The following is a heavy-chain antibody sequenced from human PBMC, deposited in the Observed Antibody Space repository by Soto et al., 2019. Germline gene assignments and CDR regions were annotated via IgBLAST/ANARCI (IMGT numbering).Heavy chain of an antibody. CDR2: IYHNGNT. D-gene: IGHD6-19*01. CDR3: ARDPGDGSGWSD. J-gene: IGHJ4*02. V-gene: IGHV4-4*02. CDR1: SGSISGRSW. Sequence: QVQLQESGPGLVKPSGTLTLTCAVSSGSISGRSWWRWVRQPPGKGLEWIGEIYHNGNTNYNPSLKSRVTISVDKSKNQFSLKLSSVTAADTAVYYCARDPGDGSGWSDWGQGTLVTVSS.